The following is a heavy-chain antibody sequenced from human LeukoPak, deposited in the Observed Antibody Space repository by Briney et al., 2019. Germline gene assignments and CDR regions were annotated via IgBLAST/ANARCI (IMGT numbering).Heavy chain of an antibody. D-gene: IGHD3-22*01. CDR2: IKQDGSEK. CDR1: GFTFSSYW. CDR3: AGSSITMIVVAVYGMDV. V-gene: IGHV3-7*04. Sequence: PGGSLRLSCAASGFTFSSYWMSWVRQAPGKGLEWVANIKQDGSEKYYVDSVKGRFTISRDNAKNSLYLQMNSLRAEDTAVYYRAGSSITMIVVAVYGMDVWGQGTTVTVSS. J-gene: IGHJ6*02.